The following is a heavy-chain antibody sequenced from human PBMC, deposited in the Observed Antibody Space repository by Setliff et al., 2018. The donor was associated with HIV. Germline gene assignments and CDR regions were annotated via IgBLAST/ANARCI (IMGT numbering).Heavy chain of an antibody. V-gene: IGHV1-2*04. D-gene: IGHD3-22*01. CDR1: GYTFTGYY. Sequence: ASVKVSCKASGYTFTGYYMHWVRQAPGQGLEWMGWINPNSGGTNYAQKFQGWVTMTRDTSISTAYMELSRLRSDDTAVYYCARGGLVDSSGYYDRSGGAFEIWGQGTMVTVSS. CDR3: ARGGLVDSSGYYDRSGGAFEI. CDR2: INPNSGGT. J-gene: IGHJ3*02.